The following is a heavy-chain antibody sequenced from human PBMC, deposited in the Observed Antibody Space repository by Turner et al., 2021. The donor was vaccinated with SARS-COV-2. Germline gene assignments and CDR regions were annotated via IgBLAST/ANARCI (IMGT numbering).Heavy chain of an antibody. J-gene: IGHJ5*02. D-gene: IGHD6-19*01. Sequence: QPQLQESGPGLVKPSETLSLTCTVSGGSISSNGYYWGWFRQPPGKGLEWIGSIYYGGSTYFNPSFKSRATISADMPKNQFSLRLTSLTAADTAVYSCSRRGLAVAATWGQGTLVTVSS. CDR1: GGSISSNGYY. CDR3: SRRGLAVAAT. V-gene: IGHV4-39*01. CDR2: IYYGGST.